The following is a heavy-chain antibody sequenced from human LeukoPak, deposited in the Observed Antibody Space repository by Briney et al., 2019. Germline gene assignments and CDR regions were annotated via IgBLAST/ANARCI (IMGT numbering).Heavy chain of an antibody. CDR2: ISAYNGNT. CDR1: GYTFTSYG. V-gene: IGHV1-18*01. Sequence: ASVKVSCKASGYTFTSYGISWVRQAPGQGLEWMGWISAYNGNTNYAQKLQGRVTVTTDTSTSTAYMELRSLRSDDTAVYYCARNSVGALGIAARRWFDSWGQGTLVTVSS. J-gene: IGHJ5*01. D-gene: IGHD6-6*01. CDR3: ARNSVGALGIAARRWFDS.